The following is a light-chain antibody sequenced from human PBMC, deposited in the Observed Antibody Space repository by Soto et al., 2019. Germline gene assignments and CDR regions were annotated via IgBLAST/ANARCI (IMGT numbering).Light chain of an antibody. CDR1: QTVSFY. CDR3: QQRSNWPPFT. Sequence: EIVLTQSPATLSLSPGERATLSCRASQTVSFYLAWYQQKPGQAPRLLIYDASKRATVTPARFSGSGSGTDFTLTISSLEPEDFAVYYCQQRSNWPPFTFGPGTKVDIK. V-gene: IGKV3-11*01. J-gene: IGKJ3*01. CDR2: DAS.